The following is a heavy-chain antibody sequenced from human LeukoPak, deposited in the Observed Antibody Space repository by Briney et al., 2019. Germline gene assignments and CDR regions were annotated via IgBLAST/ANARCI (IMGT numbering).Heavy chain of an antibody. J-gene: IGHJ6*02. CDR2: IIPIFGTA. D-gene: IGHD5-12*01. CDR3: AREDRDIVATITGPEHYYYYGMDV. CDR1: GYIFTNNA. Sequence: SVKVSCKASGYIFTNNAMNWVRQAPGQGLEWMGGIIPIFGTANYAQKFQGRVTITADESTSTAYMELSSLRSEDTAVYYCAREDRDIVATITGPEHYYYYGMDVWGQGTTVTVSS. V-gene: IGHV1-69*13.